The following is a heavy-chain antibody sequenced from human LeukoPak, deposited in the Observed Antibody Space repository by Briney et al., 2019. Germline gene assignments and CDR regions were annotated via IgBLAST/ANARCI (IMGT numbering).Heavy chain of an antibody. CDR2: TYHTGST. Sequence: SETLSLTCSVSGGPVTEYYWSWIRQPPGKGLEWIGYTYHTGSTNYSPSLKSRVTMSVDASRNQFSLKLVSVTAADTAVYYCAGDRGSTGYYYLDSWGQGILVTVSS. CDR1: GGPVTEYY. CDR3: AGDRGSTGYYYLDS. D-gene: IGHD1-26*01. J-gene: IGHJ4*02. V-gene: IGHV4-59*02.